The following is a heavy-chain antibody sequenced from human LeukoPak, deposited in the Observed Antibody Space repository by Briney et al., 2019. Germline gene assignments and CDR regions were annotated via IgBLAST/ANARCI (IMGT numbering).Heavy chain of an antibody. J-gene: IGHJ6*02. V-gene: IGHV1-69*04. Sequence: ASVKVSCKASGGTFTSYAISWVRQAPGQGLEWMGRIIPILGIANYAQKFQGRVTITADKSTSTAYMELSSLRSEDTAVYYCASHLQTYYYGMDVWGQGTTVTVSS. D-gene: IGHD4-4*01. CDR2: IIPILGIA. CDR1: GGTFTSYA. CDR3: ASHLQTYYYGMDV.